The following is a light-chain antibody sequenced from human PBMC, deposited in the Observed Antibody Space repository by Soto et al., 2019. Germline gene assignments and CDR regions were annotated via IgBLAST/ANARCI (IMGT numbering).Light chain of an antibody. V-gene: IGLV3-21*02. CDR3: QVWNTNSGHPI. Sequence: SYELTQPPSVSVAPGQTARIPCGSRDIGSKTVHCYQAKPGQAPVLVVSEAGDRPSGIPDRFSASNSANTATLTISGGEAGDEAAYYCQVWNTNSGHPIFGGGTKLTVL. CDR1: DIGSKT. CDR2: EAG. J-gene: IGLJ2*01.